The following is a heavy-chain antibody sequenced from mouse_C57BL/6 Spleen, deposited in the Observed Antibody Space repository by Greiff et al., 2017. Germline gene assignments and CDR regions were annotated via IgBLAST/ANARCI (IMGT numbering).Heavy chain of an antibody. CDR2: IYPENGDT. J-gene: IGHJ2*01. Sequence: VQLQQSGAELVRPGASVKLSCTASGFNITDYYMHWVKQRPEQGLEWIGWIYPENGDTEYASKFQGKATITADTSSNTAYLQLSSLTSEDTAVYYCTTYYSFDYWGQGTTLTVSS. V-gene: IGHV14-4*01. CDR1: GFNITDYY. CDR3: TTYYSFDY. D-gene: IGHD2-12*01.